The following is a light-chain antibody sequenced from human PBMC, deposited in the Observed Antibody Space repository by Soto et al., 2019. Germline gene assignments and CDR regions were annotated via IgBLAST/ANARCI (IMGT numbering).Light chain of an antibody. J-gene: IGKJ1*01. Sequence: DIQMTQSPSSLSASVGDRVTITCRASQSISSYLNWYQQKPGKVPKLLIYAASSLQSGVPSRFSGSGSGTDFTLTISSLQPEDFATYYCQPSYSTPRTFGQGTKVEIK. V-gene: IGKV1-39*01. CDR3: QPSYSTPRT. CDR2: AAS. CDR1: QSISSY.